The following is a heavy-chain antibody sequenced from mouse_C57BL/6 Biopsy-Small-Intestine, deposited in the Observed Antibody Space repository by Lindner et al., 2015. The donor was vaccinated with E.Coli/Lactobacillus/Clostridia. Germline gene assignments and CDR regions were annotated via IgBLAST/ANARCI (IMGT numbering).Heavy chain of an antibody. CDR3: ARKPPFLPTVVSTGFDY. CDR2: IYLGNGDT. J-gene: IGHJ2*01. V-gene: IGHV1-82*01. D-gene: IGHD1-1*01. CDR1: GYALTNSW. Sequence: VQLQESGPELVKPGASVKISCKASGYALTNSWMNWVKQWPGKGLEWIGRIYLGNGDTNYNGKFKGKATLTADKSSSTVYIQLSSLTSEDSAVYYCARKPPFLPTVVSTGFDYWGQGTTLTVSS.